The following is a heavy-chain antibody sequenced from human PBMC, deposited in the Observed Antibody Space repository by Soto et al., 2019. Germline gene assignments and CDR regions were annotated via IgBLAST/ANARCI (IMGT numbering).Heavy chain of an antibody. D-gene: IGHD6-13*01. V-gene: IGHV3-23*01. CDR3: AKVQQQLVPYYYYYGMDV. CDR1: GFTFSSYA. J-gene: IGHJ6*02. CDR2: ISGSGGST. Sequence: GGSLRLSCAASGFTFSSYAMSWVRQAPGKGLEWVSAISGSGGSTYYADSVKGRFTISRDNSKNTLYLQMNSLRAEDTAVYYCAKVQQQLVPYYYYYGMDVWGQGTTVTVSS.